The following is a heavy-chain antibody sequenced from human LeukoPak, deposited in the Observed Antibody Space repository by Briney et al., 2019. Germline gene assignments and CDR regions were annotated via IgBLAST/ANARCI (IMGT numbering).Heavy chain of an antibody. Sequence: SVKVSCKASGYTFASYAISWVRQAPGQGLEWMGGIIPIFGTANYAQKFQGRVTITADKSTSTAYMELSSLRAEDTAVYYCARAGAGSYIPDAFDIWGQGTTVTVS. D-gene: IGHD3-10*01. CDR1: GYTFASYA. V-gene: IGHV1-69*06. J-gene: IGHJ3*02. CDR3: ARAGAGSYIPDAFDI. CDR2: IIPIFGTA.